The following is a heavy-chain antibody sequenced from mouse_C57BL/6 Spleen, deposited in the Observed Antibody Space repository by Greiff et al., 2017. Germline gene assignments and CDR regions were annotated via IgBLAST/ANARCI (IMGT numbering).Heavy chain of an antibody. J-gene: IGHJ3*01. CDR3: AREQTAQARTWFAY. V-gene: IGHV1-80*01. CDR2: IYPGDGDT. Sequence: VMLVESGAELVKPGASVKISCKASGYAFSSYWMNWVKQRPGKGLEWIGQIYPGDGDTNYNGKFKGKATLTADKSSSTAYMQLSSLTSEDSAVYFCAREQTAQARTWFAYWGQGTLVTVSA. D-gene: IGHD3-2*02. CDR1: GYAFSSYW.